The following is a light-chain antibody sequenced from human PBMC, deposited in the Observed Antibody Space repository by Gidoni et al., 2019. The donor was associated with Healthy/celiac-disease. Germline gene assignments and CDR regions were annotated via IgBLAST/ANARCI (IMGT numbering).Light chain of an antibody. CDR2: DVS. CDR3: RSYTLSSTVV. Sequence: QSALTQPASVSGSPGQSITISCTGTSSDVGGYNYVSWYQQHPGNAPKLMIYDVSNRPSGVSNRFSGSKSCNPASLTISGLQSEYEAAYSCRSYTLSSTVVFGGGTKLTVL. V-gene: IGLV2-14*01. CDR1: SSDVGGYNY. J-gene: IGLJ2*01.